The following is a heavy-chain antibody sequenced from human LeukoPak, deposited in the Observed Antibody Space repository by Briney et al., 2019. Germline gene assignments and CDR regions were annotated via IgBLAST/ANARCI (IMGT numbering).Heavy chain of an antibody. D-gene: IGHD6-13*01. CDR2: INHDGSST. J-gene: IGHJ4*02. V-gene: IGHV3-74*01. Sequence: PGGALILLYAASGFTFSSYWMHWVRRPPAKELVWVTRINHDGSSTSYADSVKGRFTISRDSAKNTLHLQMKLLRAEDTAVYYCARVGYGGTWYVDYWGQGTLVTVSS. CDR3: ARVGYGGTWYVDY. CDR1: GFTFSSYW.